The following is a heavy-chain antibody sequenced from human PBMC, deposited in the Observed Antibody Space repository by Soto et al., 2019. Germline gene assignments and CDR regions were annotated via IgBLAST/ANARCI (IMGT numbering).Heavy chain of an antibody. CDR1: GFTVSSNY. CDR2: IYSGGST. CDR3: ARDPAWYPLYYYYGMDV. J-gene: IGHJ6*02. V-gene: IGHV3-66*01. D-gene: IGHD6-13*01. Sequence: GGSLRLSCAASGFTVSSNYMSWVRQAPGKGLEWVSVIYSGGSTYYADSVKGRFTISRDNSKNTLYLQMNSLRAEDTAVYYCARDPAWYPLYYYYGMDVWGQGTTVTISS.